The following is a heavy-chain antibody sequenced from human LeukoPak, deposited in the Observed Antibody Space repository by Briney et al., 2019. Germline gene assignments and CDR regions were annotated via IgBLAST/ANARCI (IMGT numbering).Heavy chain of an antibody. CDR2: ISYDGSNK. D-gene: IGHD3-22*01. CDR1: GFTFSSYA. J-gene: IGHJ4*02. Sequence: GGSLRLSCAASGFTFSSYAMHWVRQAPGKGLEWVAVISYDGSNKYYADSVKGRFTISRDNSKNTLYLQMNSLRAEDTAVYYCARYLPYYDSSGYYPSFDYWGQGTLVTVSS. V-gene: IGHV3-30*04. CDR3: ARYLPYYDSSGYYPSFDY.